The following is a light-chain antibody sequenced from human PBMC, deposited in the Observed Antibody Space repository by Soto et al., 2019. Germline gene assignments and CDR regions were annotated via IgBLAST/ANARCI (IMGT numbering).Light chain of an antibody. CDR2: EAS. CDR3: QQYDNLPLFT. V-gene: IGKV1-33*01. J-gene: IGKJ3*01. CDR1: QDISDY. Sequence: DIQMTQSPSSLSASIGDRVTIACQASQDISDYLNWFQEKPGKDPKLLIYEASNLETGVPSVFSGSGSGTDFTFTINSLQPEDIATHYCQQYDNLPLFTFGPGTKVDIK.